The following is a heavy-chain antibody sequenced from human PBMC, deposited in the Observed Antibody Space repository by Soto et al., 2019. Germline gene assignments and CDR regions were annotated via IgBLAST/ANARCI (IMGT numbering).Heavy chain of an antibody. CDR1: GGTFSSYT. CDR2: IIPILGIA. V-gene: IGHV1-69*02. D-gene: IGHD6-19*01. Sequence: QVQLVQSGAEVKKPGSSVKVSCKASGGTFSSYTISWVRQAPGQGLEWMGRIIPILGIANYAQKFQGRVTIPAHKPTSTAYMELSSLRSEDTAVYYCARPKKSGWYVGNFQHWGQGTLVNVSS. J-gene: IGHJ1*01. CDR3: ARPKKSGWYVGNFQH.